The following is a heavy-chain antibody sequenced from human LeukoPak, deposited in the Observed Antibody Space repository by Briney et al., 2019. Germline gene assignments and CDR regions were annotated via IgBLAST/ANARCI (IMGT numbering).Heavy chain of an antibody. Sequence: SGGSLRLSCAASGFTFSRYAMSWVRQAPGKGLEWVSAISGSGDTTYYADSVKGRFTISRDNFNNTLYLQVNSLRDEDTAVYYCARHPYDNSGYYSFYYFYYYMDVWGKGTTVTVSS. CDR1: GFTFSRYA. V-gene: IGHV3-23*01. CDR3: ARHPYDNSGYYSFYYFYYYMDV. D-gene: IGHD3-22*01. CDR2: ISGSGDTT. J-gene: IGHJ6*03.